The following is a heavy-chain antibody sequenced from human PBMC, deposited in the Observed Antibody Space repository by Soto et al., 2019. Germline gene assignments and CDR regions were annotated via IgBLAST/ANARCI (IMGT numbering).Heavy chain of an antibody. Sequence: SVKVSCKASGGTFGSYAITWVRQAPGQGLEWMGGIIPIFGTANYAQKFQGRVTITADESTGTAYMELSSLRFEDTAVYYCARDGANYYDSPWFDPWGQGTLVTVSS. D-gene: IGHD3-22*01. CDR2: IIPIFGTA. CDR3: ARDGANYYDSPWFDP. V-gene: IGHV1-69*13. J-gene: IGHJ5*02. CDR1: GGTFGSYA.